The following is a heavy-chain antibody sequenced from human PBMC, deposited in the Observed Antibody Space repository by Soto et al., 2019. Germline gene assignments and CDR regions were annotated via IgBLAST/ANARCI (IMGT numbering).Heavy chain of an antibody. CDR2: ISSSGSTI. J-gene: IGHJ6*02. CDR3: ARDELGYCSGGSCSYYYYYYGMDV. V-gene: IGHV3-48*03. D-gene: IGHD2-15*01. Sequence: PGGSLRLSCAASGFTFSSYEMNWVRQAPGKGLEWVSYISSSGSTIYYADSVKGRFTISRDNAKNSLYLQMNSLRAEDTAVYYCARDELGYCSGGSCSYYYYYYGMDVWGQGTTVTVSS. CDR1: GFTFSSYE.